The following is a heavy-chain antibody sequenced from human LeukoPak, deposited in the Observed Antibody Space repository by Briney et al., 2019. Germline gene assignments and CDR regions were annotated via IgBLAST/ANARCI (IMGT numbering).Heavy chain of an antibody. CDR2: ISSNGGST. CDR1: GFTFSSYA. V-gene: IGHV3-64*01. D-gene: IGHD6-19*01. J-gene: IGHJ6*03. CDR3: TTSSGWYGRYYYYYMDV. Sequence: GGSLRLSCAASGFTFSSYAMHWVRQAPGKGLEYVSAISSNGGSTYYANSVKGRFTISRDDSINTLYLQMNSLKTEDTAVYYCTTSSGWYGRYYYYYMDVWGKGTTVTVSS.